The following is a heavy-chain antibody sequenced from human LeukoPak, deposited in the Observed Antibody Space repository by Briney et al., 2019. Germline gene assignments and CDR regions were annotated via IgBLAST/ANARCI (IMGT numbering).Heavy chain of an antibody. CDR3: ARRLYCSTTTCYDRGYYFEY. CDR2: IYPGNSDT. D-gene: IGHD2-2*01. V-gene: IGHV5-51*01. Sequence: GESLNISCQGSGYRFGSYWIGWVRQMPGKGLEWMGIIYPGNSDTKYSPSFQGQVTISADKSINTAYLQFISLRASDTAVYYCARRLYCSTTTCYDRGYYFEYWGQGTQVTVSS. CDR1: GYRFGSYW. J-gene: IGHJ4*02.